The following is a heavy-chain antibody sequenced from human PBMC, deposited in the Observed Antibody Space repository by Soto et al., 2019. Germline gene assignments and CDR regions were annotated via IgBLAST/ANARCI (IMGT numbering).Heavy chain of an antibody. CDR3: ARNLIAVAGTGFDY. J-gene: IGHJ4*02. Sequence: GASVKVSCKGSGYTFTSYAMHWVRQAPGQRLEWMGWINAGNGNTKYSQKFQGRVTITRDTSASTAYMELSSLRSEDTAVYYCARNLIAVAGTGFDYWGQGTLVTVSS. D-gene: IGHD6-19*01. V-gene: IGHV1-3*01. CDR1: GYTFTSYA. CDR2: INAGNGNT.